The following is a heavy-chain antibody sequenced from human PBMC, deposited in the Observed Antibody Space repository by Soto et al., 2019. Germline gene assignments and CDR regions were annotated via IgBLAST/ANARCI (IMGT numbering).Heavy chain of an antibody. CDR3: ARPLQQQLAGTNFYYYGLDV. J-gene: IGHJ6*02. V-gene: IGHV1-69*01. D-gene: IGHD1-1*01. Sequence: QVHLVQSGAEVRKPGSSVKVSCKTSGGTFSPYAITWVRQAPGQGLEWMGGIIPIFGTPNYAQNFQGRVTITADESTSTAYMELSSLRSEDTAVYYCARPLQQQLAGTNFYYYGLDVWGQGTTVTVSS. CDR2: IIPIFGTP. CDR1: GGTFSPYA.